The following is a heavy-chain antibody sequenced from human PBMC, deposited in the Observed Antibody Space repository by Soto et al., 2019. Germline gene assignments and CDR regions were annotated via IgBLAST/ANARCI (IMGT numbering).Heavy chain of an antibody. CDR2: ISAYNGNT. D-gene: IGHD6-13*01. Sequence: ASVKVSCKASGYTFTSYGISWVRQAPGQGLEWMGWISAYNGNTNYAQKLQGRVTMTTDTSTSTAYMELRSLGSDDTALYYCARGSYSSSISYLPVYWGQGTLVTVSS. J-gene: IGHJ4*02. V-gene: IGHV1-18*01. CDR1: GYTFTSYG. CDR3: ARGSYSSSISYLPVY.